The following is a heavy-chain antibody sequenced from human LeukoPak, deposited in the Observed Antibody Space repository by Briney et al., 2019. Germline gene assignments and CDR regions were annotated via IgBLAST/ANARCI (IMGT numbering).Heavy chain of an antibody. CDR2: ISGSGGST. Sequence: GGSLRLSCAASGFTFSSYAMSWVRQAPGKGLEWVSAISGSGGSTYYADSVKGRFTISRDNSKNTLYLQMNSLRAEDTAVYYCAKEGATVTTPIAEYFQHWGQGTLVTVSS. D-gene: IGHD4-17*01. J-gene: IGHJ1*01. CDR3: AKEGATVTTPIAEYFQH. CDR1: GFTFSSYA. V-gene: IGHV3-23*01.